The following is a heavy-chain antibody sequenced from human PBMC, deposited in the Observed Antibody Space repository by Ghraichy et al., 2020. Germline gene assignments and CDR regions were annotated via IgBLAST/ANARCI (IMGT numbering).Heavy chain of an antibody. Sequence: SETLSLTCTVSGGSISSYYWSWIRQPPGKGLEWIGYIYYSGSTNYNPSLKSRVTISVDTSKNQFSLKLSSVTAADTAVYYCARAPGGLWSGYFGYYYMDVWGKGTTVTVSS. V-gene: IGHV4-59*01. D-gene: IGHD3-3*01. CDR1: GGSISSYY. CDR3: ARAPGGLWSGYFGYYYMDV. J-gene: IGHJ6*03. CDR2: IYYSGST.